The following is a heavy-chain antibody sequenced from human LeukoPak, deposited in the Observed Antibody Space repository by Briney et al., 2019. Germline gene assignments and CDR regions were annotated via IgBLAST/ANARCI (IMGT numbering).Heavy chain of an antibody. J-gene: IGHJ3*02. CDR2: IASDGSHT. CDR3: ARERQDTVIHSGAFDI. D-gene: IGHD2-21*02. CDR1: GFTFSNYF. Sequence: PGRSLRLSCAASGFTFSNYFMHWVRQAPGKGLEWVADIASDGSHTFYVESVKGRFTISRDNSKNTLYLQMNSLGPGDTAVYFCARERQDTVIHSGAFDIWGQGTMVTVSS. V-gene: IGHV3-30-3*01.